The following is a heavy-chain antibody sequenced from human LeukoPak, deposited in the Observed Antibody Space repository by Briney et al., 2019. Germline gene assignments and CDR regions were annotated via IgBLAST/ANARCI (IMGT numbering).Heavy chain of an antibody. CDR3: AREGSGGSCYPGCYFDY. CDR2: ISYDGSNK. Sequence: GRSLRLSCAASGFTFSSYAMHWVRQAPGKGLEWVAVISYDGSNKYYADSVKGRFTISRDNSKNTLYLQMNSLRAEDTAVYYCAREGSGGSCYPGCYFDYWGQGTLVTVSS. CDR1: GFTFSSYA. J-gene: IGHJ4*02. D-gene: IGHD2-15*01. V-gene: IGHV3-30-3*01.